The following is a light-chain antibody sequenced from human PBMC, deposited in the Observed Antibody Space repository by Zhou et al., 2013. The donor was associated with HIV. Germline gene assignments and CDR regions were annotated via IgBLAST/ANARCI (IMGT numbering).Light chain of an antibody. CDR1: QDITNF. Sequence: DIQMTQSPSSLSASVGDRVTMTCQASQDITNFLNWYQQRPGKAPKLLIYDASNLQTGVSSRFRGGGSGTDFTITISSLQPEDFATYYCQQYDSLPVTFGPGTKVEIK. J-gene: IGKJ3*01. CDR3: QQYDSLPVT. CDR2: DAS. V-gene: IGKV1-33*01.